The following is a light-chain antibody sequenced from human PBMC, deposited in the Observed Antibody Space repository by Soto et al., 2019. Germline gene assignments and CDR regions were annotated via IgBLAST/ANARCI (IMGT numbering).Light chain of an antibody. CDR1: RTLASSY. CDR2: AAS. J-gene: IGKJ2*01. V-gene: IGKV3-20*01. Sequence: IVLTQSPGTLSLSPGERATLSCRASRTLASSYLAWYQHKPGQAPRLLIYAASRRATGVPDKFSGSGSGADYTLTITRLEPEDFAVYYCQPYGSSPPYTFGQGPKLEIK. CDR3: QPYGSSPPYT.